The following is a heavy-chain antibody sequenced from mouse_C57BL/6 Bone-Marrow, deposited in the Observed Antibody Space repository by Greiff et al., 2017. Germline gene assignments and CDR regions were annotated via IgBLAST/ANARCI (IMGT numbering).Heavy chain of an antibody. Sequence: VQLLQSGPDLVQPGASVKISCKASGYSFTSYYIHWVNQRPGQGLEWIGWIYPGSGNTKYNEKVKGKATLTADTSSSTAYMQLSRLTSEDSAFYYCARFGDDYDWGQGTTLTVSS. J-gene: IGHJ2*01. CDR1: GYSFTSYY. D-gene: IGHD2-4*01. V-gene: IGHV1-66*01. CDR2: IYPGSGNT. CDR3: ARFGDDYD.